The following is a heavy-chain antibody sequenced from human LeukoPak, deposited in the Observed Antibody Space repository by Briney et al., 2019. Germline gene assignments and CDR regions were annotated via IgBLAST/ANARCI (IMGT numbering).Heavy chain of an antibody. J-gene: IGHJ4*02. CDR3: ASSGAIVGATSPDY. CDR1: GFTFSSYA. CDR2: ISGSGGST. V-gene: IGHV3-23*01. Sequence: GGSLRLSCAASGFTFSSYAMSWVRQAPGKGLEWVSAISGSGGSTYYADSVKGRFTISRDNSKNTLYLQMNSLRAEDTAVYYCASSGAIVGATSPDYWGQGTLVTVSS. D-gene: IGHD1-26*01.